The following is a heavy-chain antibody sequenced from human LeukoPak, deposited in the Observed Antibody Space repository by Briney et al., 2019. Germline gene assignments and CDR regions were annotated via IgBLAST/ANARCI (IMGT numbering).Heavy chain of an antibody. Sequence: ASVKVSCKASGYTFTGYYMHWVRQAPGQGLEWMGWINPNSGGTNYAQKFQGRVTMTRDTSISTAYMELSRLRSDDTAVYYCARIVVVTASIDYWGRGTLVTVSS. CDR2: INPNSGGT. J-gene: IGHJ4*02. CDR1: GYTFTGYY. D-gene: IGHD2-21*02. V-gene: IGHV1-2*02. CDR3: ARIVVVTASIDY.